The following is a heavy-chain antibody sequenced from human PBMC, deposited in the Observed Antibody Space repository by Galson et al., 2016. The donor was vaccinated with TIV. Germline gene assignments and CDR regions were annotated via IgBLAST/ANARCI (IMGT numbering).Heavy chain of an antibody. CDR3: ARGRGPGYCDSTSCYGYYGFDV. CDR1: GYTFTGYY. CDR2: INPNSGGT. J-gene: IGHJ6*02. D-gene: IGHD2-2*01. Sequence: SVKVSCKASGYTFTGYYMHWVRQAPGQGLEWMGCINPNSGGTNYAQKFQGRVTMTRDTSISTAYIELSRLRSDDTAVYYCARGRGPGYCDSTSCYGYYGFDVWGQGTTVTVSS. V-gene: IGHV1-2*02.